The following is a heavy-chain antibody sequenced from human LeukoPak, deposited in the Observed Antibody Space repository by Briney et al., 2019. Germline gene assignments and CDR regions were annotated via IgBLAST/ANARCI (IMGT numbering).Heavy chain of an antibody. J-gene: IGHJ4*02. V-gene: IGHV4-59*01. D-gene: IGHD1-26*01. CDR3: ARGVVGATLWNYFDY. CDR2: IYYSGST. Sequence: SETQSLTCTVSGGSISSYYWSWIRQPPGKGLEWIGYIYYSGSTNYNPSLKSRVTISVDTSKNQFSLKLSSVTAADTAVYYCARGVVGATLWNYFDYWGQGTLVTVSS. CDR1: GGSISSYY.